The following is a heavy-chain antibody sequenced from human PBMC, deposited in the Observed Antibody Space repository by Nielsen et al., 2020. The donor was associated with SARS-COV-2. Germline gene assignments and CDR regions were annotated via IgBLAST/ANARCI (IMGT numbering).Heavy chain of an antibody. CDR3: AKDKRVQLWLPYYYYYYGMDV. CDR2: ISEDGDRT. CDR1: GFAFDDYA. D-gene: IGHD5-18*01. J-gene: IGHJ6*02. Sequence: GGSLRLSCTASGFAFDDYAMHWVRRAPGKGLEWVALISEDGDRTYYADSLKGRFTISRDNSKNSLYLQMNSLRTEDTALYYCAKDKRVQLWLPYYYYYYGMDVWGQGTTVTVSS. V-gene: IGHV3-43*02.